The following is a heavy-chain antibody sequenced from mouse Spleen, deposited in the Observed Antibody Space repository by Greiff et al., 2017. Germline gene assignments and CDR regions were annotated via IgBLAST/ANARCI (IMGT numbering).Heavy chain of an antibody. J-gene: IGHJ2*01. Sequence: QVQLQQPGAELVRPGSSVKLSCKASGYTFTSYWMDWVKQRPGQGLEWIGNIYPSDSETHYNQKFKDKATLTVDKSSSTAYMQLSSLTSEDSAVYYCATGPYFDYWGQGTTLTVSP. CDR3: ATGPYFDY. V-gene: IGHV1-61*01. CDR2: IYPSDSET. CDR1: GYTFTSYW.